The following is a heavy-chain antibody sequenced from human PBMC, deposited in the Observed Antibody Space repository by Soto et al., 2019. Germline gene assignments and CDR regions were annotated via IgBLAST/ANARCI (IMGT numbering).Heavy chain of an antibody. J-gene: IGHJ6*02. CDR2: IVVGSGNT. Sequence: SVKVSCKASGFTFTSSAVQWVRQARGQRLEWIGWIVVGSGNTNYAQRFQERVTITRDMSTSTAYMELSSLRSEDTAVYYCAVGYSDYDFAVAGGYYYGMDVWGQGTTVTVS. V-gene: IGHV1-58*01. CDR3: AVGYSDYDFAVAGGYYYGMDV. D-gene: IGHD5-12*01. CDR1: GFTFTSSA.